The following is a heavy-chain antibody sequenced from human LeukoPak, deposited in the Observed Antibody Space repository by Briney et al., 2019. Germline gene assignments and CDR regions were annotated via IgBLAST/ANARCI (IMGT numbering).Heavy chain of an antibody. CDR2: IYYSGST. CDR1: GGSISSYY. J-gene: IGHJ6*02. Sequence: SETLSLTCTVSGGSISSYYWSWLRQPPGKGLEWIGYIYYSGSTNYNPSLKSRVTISVDTSKNQFSLKLSSVTAADTAVYYCAAAVAGRPYGMDVWGQGTTVTVSS. D-gene: IGHD6-19*01. V-gene: IGHV4-59*08. CDR3: AAAVAGRPYGMDV.